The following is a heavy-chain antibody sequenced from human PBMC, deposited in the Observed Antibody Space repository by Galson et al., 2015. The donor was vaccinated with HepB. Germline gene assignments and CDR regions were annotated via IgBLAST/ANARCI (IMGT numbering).Heavy chain of an antibody. Sequence: SLRLSCAASGFTFGDYAISWVRQAPGKGLEWVGFIRSKAYGGTTEYAASVKGRFTISRDDSKSIAYLQMNSLKTEDTAVYYCTRGLMVVAATPRCFDYWGQGTLVTVSS. D-gene: IGHD2-15*01. CDR2: IRSKAYGGTT. J-gene: IGHJ4*02. CDR1: GFTFGDYA. V-gene: IGHV3-49*04. CDR3: TRGLMVVAATPRCFDY.